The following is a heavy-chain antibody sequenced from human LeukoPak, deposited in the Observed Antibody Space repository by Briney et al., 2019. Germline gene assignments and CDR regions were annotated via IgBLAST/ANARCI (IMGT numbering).Heavy chain of an antibody. CDR3: ASLSWSSSLVDY. Sequence: SETLSFTGTVLVGSISSSSYYWGWFRQPPGKGLGWIGSIYYSGSTYYNPSLKSRVTISVDTSKNQFSLKLSSVTAADTAVYYCASLSWSSSLVDYWGQGTLVTVSS. D-gene: IGHD1-26*01. V-gene: IGHV4-39*01. CDR1: VGSISSSSYY. CDR2: IYYSGST. J-gene: IGHJ4*02.